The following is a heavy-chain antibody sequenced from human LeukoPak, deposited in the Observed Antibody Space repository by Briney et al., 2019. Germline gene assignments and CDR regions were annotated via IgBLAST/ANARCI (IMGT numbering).Heavy chain of an antibody. CDR1: KGAVRSSNV. D-gene: IGHD6-19*01. CDR2: IYHSGST. Sequence: LTLACAVSKGAVRSSNVWSGVRQPIGMGLEWIGEIYHSGSTNYNPSLKSRVTISVDKSKNQFSLKLSSVTAADTAVYYCARDAQAGAGKGRYYYSGMDVWGQGTTVTASS. J-gene: IGHJ6*02. CDR3: ARDAQAGAGKGRYYYSGMDV. V-gene: IGHV4-4*02.